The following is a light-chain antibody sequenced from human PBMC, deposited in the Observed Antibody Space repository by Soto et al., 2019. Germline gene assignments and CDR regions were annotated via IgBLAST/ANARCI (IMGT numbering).Light chain of an antibody. J-gene: IGLJ1*01. CDR2: EVS. CDR1: SSDVGSYNL. Sequence: QSALTQPASVSGSPGQSITISCTGTSSDVGSYNLVSWYQQHPGKAPKLMIYEVSKRPSGVSNRFSGSKSGNTASLTISGLLAEDEADYYCYSYAGSSTLYVSGTGTKLTVL. V-gene: IGLV2-23*02. CDR3: YSYAGSSTLYV.